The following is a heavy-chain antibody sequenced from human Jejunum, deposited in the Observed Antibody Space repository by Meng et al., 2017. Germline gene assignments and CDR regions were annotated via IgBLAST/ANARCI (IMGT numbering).Heavy chain of an antibody. CDR2: IYPGDSDT. D-gene: IGHD3-9*01. CDR3: ARLQGRWSYNSVTGVVKGDGMDV. CDR1: GYSFTSYW. V-gene: IGHV5-51*01. Sequence: GESLKISCKGSGYSFTSYWIGWVRQMPGKGLEWMGIIYPGDSDTRDTPSFQGQVTISADKSISTAYLQWSSLKASDTAIYYCARLQGRWSYNSVTGVVKGDGMDVWGQGTTVTVSS. J-gene: IGHJ6*02.